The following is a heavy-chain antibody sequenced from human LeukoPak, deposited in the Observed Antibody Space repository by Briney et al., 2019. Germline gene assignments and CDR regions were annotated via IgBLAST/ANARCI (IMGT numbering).Heavy chain of an antibody. J-gene: IGHJ4*02. Sequence: GGSLRLSCAASGFTFSSYSMNRVRQAPGKGLEWVSYISSSSSNIYYADSVKGRFTISRDNSKNSLYLQMNSLRAEDTAVYYCARDGKGMITFGGVIVPHPLGYRGQGTLVTVSS. V-gene: IGHV3-48*01. CDR3: ARDGKGMITFGGVIVPHPLGY. D-gene: IGHD3-16*02. CDR2: ISSSSSNI. CDR1: GFTFSSYS.